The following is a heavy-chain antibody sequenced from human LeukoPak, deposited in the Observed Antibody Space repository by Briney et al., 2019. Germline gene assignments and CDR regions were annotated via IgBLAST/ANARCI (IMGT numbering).Heavy chain of an antibody. J-gene: IGHJ6*04. D-gene: IGHD2-2*01. Sequence: AASVKVSCKVSGYTLTELSMHWVRQAPGTGLEWMGGFDPEDGETIYAQKFQGRVTMSEDTSTDTAYMELSSLRSEDTAVYYCATRPAARYGMDVWGKGTTVTVSS. V-gene: IGHV1-24*01. CDR3: ATRPAARYGMDV. CDR1: GYTLTELS. CDR2: FDPEDGET.